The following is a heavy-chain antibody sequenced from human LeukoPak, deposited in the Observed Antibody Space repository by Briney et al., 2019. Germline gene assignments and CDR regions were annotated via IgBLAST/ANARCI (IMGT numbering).Heavy chain of an antibody. Sequence: ASVKVSCKASGGTFSSYSMNWVRQAPGKGLECVSSISSSSSYIYYADSVKGRFTISRDNAKNSLYLQMNTLRAEDTAVYYCARDQGPGGAATDYWGQGTLVTVSS. CDR2: ISSSSSYI. D-gene: IGHD1-26*01. CDR1: GGTFSSYS. CDR3: ARDQGPGGAATDY. J-gene: IGHJ4*02. V-gene: IGHV3-21*01.